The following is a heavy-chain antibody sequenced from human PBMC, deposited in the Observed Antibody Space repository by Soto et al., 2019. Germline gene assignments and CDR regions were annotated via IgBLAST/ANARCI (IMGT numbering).Heavy chain of an antibody. D-gene: IGHD6-13*01. V-gene: IGHV3-30-3*01. CDR3: ARSVYSSGWWAQSQTYYYYYYGMDV. J-gene: IGHJ6*02. CDR1: GFTFSSYA. CDR2: ISYDGSNK. Sequence: GGSLRLSCAASGFTFSSYAMHWVRQAPGKGLEWVAVISYDGSNKYYADSVKGRFTISRGNSKNTLYLQMNSLRAEDTAVYYCARSVYSSGWWAQSQTYYYYYYGMDVWGQGTTVTVSS.